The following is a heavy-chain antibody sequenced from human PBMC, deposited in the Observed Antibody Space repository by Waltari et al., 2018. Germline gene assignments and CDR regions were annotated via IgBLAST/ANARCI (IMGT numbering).Heavy chain of an antibody. CDR1: GYSITDFD. J-gene: IGHJ5*02. CDR3: ARLVLTSQYEINWLGP. D-gene: IGHD6-6*01. CDR2: LNPNSGNT. V-gene: IGHV1-8*02. Sequence: QEQLVQSGPEVKKPGASVKVSCQASGYSITDFDITWMGQDAGQGLEWMGGLNPNSGNTADSQSFQGRVTFTAETPINTTYMEMTALTSEDTAVYYCARLVLTSQYEINWLGPWGQGTLVTVSS.